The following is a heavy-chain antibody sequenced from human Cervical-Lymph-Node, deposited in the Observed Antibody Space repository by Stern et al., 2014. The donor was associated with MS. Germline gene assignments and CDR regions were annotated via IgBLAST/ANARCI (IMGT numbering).Heavy chain of an antibody. D-gene: IGHD2-2*01. V-gene: IGHV5-51*01. Sequence: DVQLVQSGAEVKKPGESLKISCKGSGYNFGDYWIGWVRQKPGKGLEWLGTIFPADSDRRYSPSFEGQVTISADESISTAFLQSSSLKASDTGIYYCARHQPAATFAMDVWGQGTTVIVSS. CDR2: IFPADSDR. CDR1: GYNFGDYW. J-gene: IGHJ6*02. CDR3: ARHQPAATFAMDV.